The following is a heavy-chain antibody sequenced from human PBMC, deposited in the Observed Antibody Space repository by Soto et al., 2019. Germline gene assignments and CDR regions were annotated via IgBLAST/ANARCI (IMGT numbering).Heavy chain of an antibody. CDR3: AKAGFSSSWSPTYFDY. Sequence: EVQLLESGGGLVQPGGSLRLSCAASGFTFTSYAMTWVRLAPGKGLEWVSAISGTGYNTYYADSVKGRFTISRDNTKNTHYLQINSLRAEDTAVYYCAKAGFSSSWSPTYFDYWGQGTLVTVSS. CDR2: ISGTGYNT. D-gene: IGHD6-13*01. CDR1: GFTFTSYA. J-gene: IGHJ4*02. V-gene: IGHV3-23*01.